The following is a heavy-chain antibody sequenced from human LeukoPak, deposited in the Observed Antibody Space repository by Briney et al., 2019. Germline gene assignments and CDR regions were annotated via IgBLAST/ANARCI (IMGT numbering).Heavy chain of an antibody. Sequence: ASVKVSCKASGYTFSNYGISWVRQAPGQGLEWMGWIIAHNGNTNYAQKFQGRVTMTTDTSTSTAYMELRSLRSDDTAVYYCARVKDSSSWYGNYYYYGMDVWGQGTTVTVSS. D-gene: IGHD6-13*01. CDR2: IIAHNGNT. CDR3: ARVKDSSSWYGNYYYYGMDV. J-gene: IGHJ6*02. CDR1: GYTFSNYG. V-gene: IGHV1-18*01.